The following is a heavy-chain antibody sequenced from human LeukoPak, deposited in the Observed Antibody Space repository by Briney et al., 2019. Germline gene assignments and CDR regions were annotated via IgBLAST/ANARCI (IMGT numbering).Heavy chain of an antibody. J-gene: IGHJ4*02. CDR3: ARESARTLRFIDY. D-gene: IGHD4-17*01. V-gene: IGHV3-30*02. CDR1: GFTFNSYG. Sequence: GGSLRLSCAASGFTFNSYGMHWVRRAPGKGLEWVAFIRYDGTNTYYADSVKGRFTISRDNSKNTLYLQMNSLRAEDTAVYYCARESARTLRFIDYWGQGTLVTVSS. CDR2: IRYDGTNT.